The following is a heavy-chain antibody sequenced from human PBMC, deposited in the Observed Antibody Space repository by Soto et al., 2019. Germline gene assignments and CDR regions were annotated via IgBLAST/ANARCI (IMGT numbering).Heavy chain of an antibody. V-gene: IGHV1-69*06. CDR2: IIPLFGTA. CDR1: GGTFSNYA. Sequence: QVQLVQSGAEVKKPGSSVKVSCRASGGTFSNYAISWVRQAPGQGLEWMGGIIPLFGTANYVQKFQGRVTITADKSTSTAYMELNSLRSEDTAVNYCARGSTTNWYFDLWGRGTLVTVSS. J-gene: IGHJ2*01. D-gene: IGHD1-1*01. CDR3: ARGSTTNWYFDL.